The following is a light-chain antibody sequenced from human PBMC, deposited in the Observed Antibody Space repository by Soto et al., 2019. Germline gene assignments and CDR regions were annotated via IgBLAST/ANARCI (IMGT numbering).Light chain of an antibody. CDR2: EDN. CDR1: SGGIASSY. CDR3: QSYDSSTPWV. Sequence: NFMLTQPHSVSASPGKTVTISCTRSSGGIASSYVQWYQQRPGSSPTTLIYEDNQRPSGVPDRFSGSIDSSSNSASLTISGLETEDEADYYCQSYDSSTPWVFGGGTKLTVL. J-gene: IGLJ3*02. V-gene: IGLV6-57*01.